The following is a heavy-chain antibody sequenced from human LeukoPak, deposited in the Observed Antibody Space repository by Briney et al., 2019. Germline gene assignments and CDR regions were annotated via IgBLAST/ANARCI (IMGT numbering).Heavy chain of an antibody. D-gene: IGHD6-19*01. CDR1: GFTFSRYN. CDR2: ISSGSSYI. J-gene: IGHJ4*02. V-gene: IGHV3-21*01. CDR3: ARDDIAVATYFDY. Sequence: PGGSLRLSCAASGFTFSRYNMNWVRQAPGKGLEWVSSISSGSSYIYYADSVKGRFTISRDNAKNSLYLQMNGLRAEDTAVYYCARDDIAVATYFDYWGQGTLVTVSS.